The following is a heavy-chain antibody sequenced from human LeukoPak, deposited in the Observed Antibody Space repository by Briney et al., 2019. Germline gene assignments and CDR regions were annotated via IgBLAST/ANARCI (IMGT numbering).Heavy chain of an antibody. V-gene: IGHV1-24*01. Sequence: ASVKVSCKVSGYTLTELSMHWVRQAPGKGLEWMGGFDPEDGETIYAQKFQGRVTMTEDTSTDTAYMELSSLRSEDTAVYYCATDPRAAVAYAFDIWGQGTRVTVSS. D-gene: IGHD6-19*01. J-gene: IGHJ3*02. CDR1: GYTLTELS. CDR3: ATDPRAAVAYAFDI. CDR2: FDPEDGET.